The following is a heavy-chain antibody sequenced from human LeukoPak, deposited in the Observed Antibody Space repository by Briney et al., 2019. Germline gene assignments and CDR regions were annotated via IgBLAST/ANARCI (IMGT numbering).Heavy chain of an antibody. CDR1: GFTFSSYG. CDR3: ARADMTAIFDY. Sequence: PGGSLRLSCAASGFTFSSYGMHWVRQASGKGLEWVAVISYDGSNKYYADSVKGRFTISRDNSKNTLYLQMNSLRAEDTAVYYCARADMTAIFDYWGQGTLVTVSS. V-gene: IGHV3-30*03. CDR2: ISYDGSNK. D-gene: IGHD2-21*02. J-gene: IGHJ4*02.